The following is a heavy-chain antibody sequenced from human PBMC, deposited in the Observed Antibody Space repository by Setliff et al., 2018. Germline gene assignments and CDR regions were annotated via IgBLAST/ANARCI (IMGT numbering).Heavy chain of an antibody. V-gene: IGHV4-38-2*02. D-gene: IGHD3-3*01. Sequence: PSETLSLTCAVSGYSISSGYYWGWIRQPPGKGLEWIGSIYYSGSTYYNPSLKSRVTISVDTSKNQFSLKLSSVTAADTAVYYCAREERYYNFWSGYFDHWGQGTLVTVSS. J-gene: IGHJ4*02. CDR1: GYSISSGYY. CDR2: IYYSGST. CDR3: AREERYYNFWSGYFDH.